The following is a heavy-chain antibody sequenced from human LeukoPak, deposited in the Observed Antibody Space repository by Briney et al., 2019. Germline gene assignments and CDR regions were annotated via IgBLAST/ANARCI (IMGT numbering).Heavy chain of an antibody. D-gene: IGHD2-15*01. CDR2: ISAYNGNT. Sequence: ASVEVSCKASGYTFTSYGISWVRQAPGQGLEWMGWISAYNGNTNYAQKLQGRVTMTTDTSTSTAYMELRSLRSDDTAVYYCARSYCSGGSCPGGPFDYWGQGTLVTVSS. J-gene: IGHJ4*02. V-gene: IGHV1-18*01. CDR3: ARSYCSGGSCPGGPFDY. CDR1: GYTFTSYG.